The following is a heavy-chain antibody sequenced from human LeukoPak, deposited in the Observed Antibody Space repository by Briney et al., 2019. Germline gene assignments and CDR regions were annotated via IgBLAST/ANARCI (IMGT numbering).Heavy chain of an antibody. D-gene: IGHD5-24*01. J-gene: IGHJ4*02. CDR2: IREDGTER. CDR3: ARGRWSDY. Sequence: GGSLRLSCAASGFTFSAYWMTWVRQAPGKGLEWVANIREDGTERNYVDSVKGRFTISRDNVKKSLYLEMNSLRVEDTAVYYCARGRWSDYWGQGTQVTVSS. CDR1: GFTFSAYW. V-gene: IGHV3-7*01.